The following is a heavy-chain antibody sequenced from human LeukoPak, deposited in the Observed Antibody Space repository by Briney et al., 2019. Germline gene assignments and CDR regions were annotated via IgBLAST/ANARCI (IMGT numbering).Heavy chain of an antibody. CDR1: GYTFSTHG. D-gene: IGHD4-17*01. Sequence: ASVKVSCKASGYTFSTHGISWVRQAPGQGLEWMGWISGNNGNTHYAQKIQGRVTMTTDTSTSTAYMELRSLGSDDTAVYYCARDLMTTVTTGEFDPWGQGTLVTVSS. CDR3: ARDLMTTVTTGEFDP. CDR2: ISGNNGNT. J-gene: IGHJ5*02. V-gene: IGHV1-18*01.